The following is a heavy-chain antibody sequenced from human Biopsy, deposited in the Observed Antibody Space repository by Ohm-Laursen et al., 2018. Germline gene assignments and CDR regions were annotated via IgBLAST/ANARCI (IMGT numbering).Heavy chain of an antibody. Sequence: SDTLSLTCTVSGGSISNNNYYWGWIRQPPGKGLAWIGSIFYRGSTHYKPSLKNRVNISVDTSKNQFSLKLKSVTAADTAVYYCARDYDTSGYYYVSWGQGTLVTVSS. CDR3: ARDYDTSGYYYVS. CDR2: IFYRGST. V-gene: IGHV4-39*01. D-gene: IGHD3-22*01. J-gene: IGHJ5*02. CDR1: GGSISNNNYY.